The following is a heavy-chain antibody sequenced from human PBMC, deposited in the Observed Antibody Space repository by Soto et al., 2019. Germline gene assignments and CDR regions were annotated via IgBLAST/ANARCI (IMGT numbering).Heavy chain of an antibody. Sequence: GESLKISCAASGFTFSSYAMSWVRQAPGKGLEWVSAISGSGGSTYYADSVKGRFTISRDNSKNTLYLQMNSLRAEDTAVYYCAKDDYGDILTRLGVTEYFQHWGQGTLVTVSS. J-gene: IGHJ1*01. V-gene: IGHV3-23*01. D-gene: IGHD4-17*01. CDR3: AKDDYGDILTRLGVTEYFQH. CDR2: ISGSGGST. CDR1: GFTFSSYA.